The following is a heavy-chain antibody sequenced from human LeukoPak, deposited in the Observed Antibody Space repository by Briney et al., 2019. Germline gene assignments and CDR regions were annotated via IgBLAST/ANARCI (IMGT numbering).Heavy chain of an antibody. J-gene: IGHJ4*02. D-gene: IGHD4-17*01. CDR3: ARGREAYGDYDY. Sequence: GGSLRLSCAASGFTFSNFGMHWVRQAPGQGLEWMGWINPNSGGTNYAQKFQGRVTMTRDTSISTAYMELSRLRSDDTAVYYCARGREAYGDYDYWGQGTLVTVSS. CDR2: INPNSGGT. CDR1: GFTFSNFG. V-gene: IGHV1-2*02.